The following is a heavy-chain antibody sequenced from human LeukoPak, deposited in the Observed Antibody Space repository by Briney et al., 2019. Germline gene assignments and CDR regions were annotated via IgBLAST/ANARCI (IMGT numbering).Heavy chain of an antibody. J-gene: IGHJ4*02. V-gene: IGHV3-30*18. CDR2: ISYDGSNK. CDR1: GFTFSDYY. D-gene: IGHD3-16*01. CDR3: AKDLGDGGYVLDY. Sequence: PGGSLRLSCAASGFTFSDYYMSWIRQAPGKGLEWVAVISYDGSNKYYADSVKGRFTISRDNSKNTLYLQMNSLRAEDTAVYYCAKDLGDGGYVLDYWGQGTLVTVSS.